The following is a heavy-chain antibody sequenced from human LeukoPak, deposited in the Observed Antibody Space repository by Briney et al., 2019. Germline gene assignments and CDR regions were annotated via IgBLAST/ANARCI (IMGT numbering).Heavy chain of an antibody. D-gene: IGHD5-12*01. CDR2: ISAYSTYNGNT. J-gene: IGHJ4*02. CDR3: TRDLGQWLLQGIFFDY. CDR1: GYTFTSYG. Sequence: ASVKVSCKASGYTFTSYGISWVRQAPGQGPEWMGWISAYSTYNGNTNYAQRFQGRVAMTTDTSTSTAYMELRSLRSDDTAVYYCTRDLGQWLLQGIFFDYWGQGTLVTVSS. V-gene: IGHV1-18*01.